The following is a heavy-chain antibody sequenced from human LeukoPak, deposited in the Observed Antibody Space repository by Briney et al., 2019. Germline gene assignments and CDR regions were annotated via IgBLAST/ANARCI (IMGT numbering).Heavy chain of an antibody. V-gene: IGHV3-33*01. D-gene: IGHD1-1*01. CDR2: IRYDGSKK. J-gene: IGHJ4*02. CDR1: GGTSRNSG. CDR3: ARTGDTERFDY. Sequence: GGCLRVSCAAPGGTSRNSGTHCVCQGPRKGREWGALIRYDGSKKDYGDSVKGRFTISRNNSKNTLSLQMDSLRAEDTAVYYRARTGDTERFDYWGQGTLVTVSS.